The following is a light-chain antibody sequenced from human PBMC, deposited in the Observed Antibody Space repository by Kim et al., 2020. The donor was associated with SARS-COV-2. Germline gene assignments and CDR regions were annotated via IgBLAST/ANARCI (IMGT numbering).Light chain of an antibody. Sequence: GQRVTIACSGGSSNIGTNSVYWYQQFPGTAPKLLIYKNNERPSGVSDRFSGSKSGTSASLAISGLRSEDEADYYCAAWDDSLSGRLFGGGTQLTVL. CDR1: SSNIGTNS. V-gene: IGLV1-47*01. J-gene: IGLJ3*02. CDR2: KNN. CDR3: AAWDDSLSGRL.